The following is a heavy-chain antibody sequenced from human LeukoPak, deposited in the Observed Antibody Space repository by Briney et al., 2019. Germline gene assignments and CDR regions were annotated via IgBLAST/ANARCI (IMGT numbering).Heavy chain of an antibody. D-gene: IGHD3-16*01. CDR3: AREGYYDYVWGSYPNFDY. CDR1: RFTFDDYD. CDR2: INWNGAST. J-gene: IGHJ4*02. Sequence: GGSLRLSCAASRFTFDDYDMNWVRQAPGKGLEWVSGINWNGASTSYGDSVKGRFTISRDNAKNSLYLQMNSLRAEDTAVYYCAREGYYDYVWGSYPNFDYWGQGTLVTVSS. V-gene: IGHV3-20*04.